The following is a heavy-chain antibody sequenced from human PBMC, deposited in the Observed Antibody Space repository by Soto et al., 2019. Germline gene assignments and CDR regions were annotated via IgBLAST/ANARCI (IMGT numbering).Heavy chain of an antibody. CDR1: GGTFSSYA. CDR3: AADPGGVVVPAAILRGYYYGMDV. J-gene: IGHJ6*02. V-gene: IGHV1-69*05. D-gene: IGHD2-2*01. CDR2: IIPIFGTA. Sequence: SVKVSCKASGGTFSSYAISWVRQAPGQGLEWMGGIIPIFGTANYAQKFQGRVTITRDMSTSTAYMELSSLRSEDTAVYYCAADPGGVVVPAAILRGYYYGMDVWGQGTTVTVSS.